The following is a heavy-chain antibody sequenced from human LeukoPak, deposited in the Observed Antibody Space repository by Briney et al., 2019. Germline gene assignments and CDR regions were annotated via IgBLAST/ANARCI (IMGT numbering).Heavy chain of an antibody. CDR2: ISSSGSTI. D-gene: IGHD3-10*02. CDR3: AELGVTMIGGV. J-gene: IGHJ6*04. Sequence: GGSLRLSCAASGFTFSSYEMNWVRQAPGKGLEWVSYISSSGSTIYYADSVKGRFTISRDNARNSLYLQMNSLRAEDTAVYYCAELGVTMIGGVWGKGTTVTISS. CDR1: GFTFSSYE. V-gene: IGHV3-48*03.